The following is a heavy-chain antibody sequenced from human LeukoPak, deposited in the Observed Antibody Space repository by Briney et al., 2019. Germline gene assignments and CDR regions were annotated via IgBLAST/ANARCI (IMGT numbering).Heavy chain of an antibody. Sequence: SETLSLTCTVSGGSISSSSYYWGWIRQPPGKGLEWIGSIYYSGSTNYNPYLKSRVTISVDTSKNQFSLKLSSVTAADTAVFYCARHEFWIGYYTWFDPWGQGTLVTVSS. CDR2: IYYSGST. CDR3: ARHEFWIGYYTWFDP. D-gene: IGHD3-3*01. CDR1: GGSISSSSYY. V-gene: IGHV4-39*01. J-gene: IGHJ5*02.